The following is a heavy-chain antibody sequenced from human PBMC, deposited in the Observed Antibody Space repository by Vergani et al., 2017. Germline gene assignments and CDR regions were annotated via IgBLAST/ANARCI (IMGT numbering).Heavy chain of an antibody. CDR1: GFTVSSNY. CDR2: IYSGGST. Sequence: EVQLVESGGGLVQPGGSLRLSCAASGFTVSSNYMSWVRQAPGKGLEWVSVIYSGGSTYYADSVKGRFTISRDNAKNSLYLQMNSLRAEDTAVYYCARDLENWFDPWGQGTLVTVSS. J-gene: IGHJ5*02. CDR3: ARDLENWFDP. V-gene: IGHV3-66*01.